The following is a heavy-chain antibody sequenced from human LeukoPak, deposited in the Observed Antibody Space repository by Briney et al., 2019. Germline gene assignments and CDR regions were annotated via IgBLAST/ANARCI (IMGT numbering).Heavy chain of an antibody. V-gene: IGHV1-18*03. CDR1: GYSFTSHG. CDR3: ARGLTFCGGDCYTNFDL. J-gene: IGHJ4*02. D-gene: IGHD2-21*02. Sequence: GASVKVSCKASGYSFTSHGISWVRQAPGQGPEWMGWISTHSGGTNYAQNFQGRVTMTTDTSTSTAYMELRSLRSDDVAVYYCARGLTFCGGDCYTNFDLWGQGTLVTVSS. CDR2: ISTHSGGT.